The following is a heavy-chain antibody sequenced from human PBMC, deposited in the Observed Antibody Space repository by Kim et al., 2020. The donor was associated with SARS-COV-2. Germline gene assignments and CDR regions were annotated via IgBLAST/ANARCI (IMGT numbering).Heavy chain of an antibody. V-gene: IGHV4-34*01. CDR2: INHSGST. J-gene: IGHJ6*03. D-gene: IGHD2-15*01. CDR3: VRGEGDCSGGSGPIYYYYYMYV. Sequence: SETLSLTCAVYGGSFSGYYWSWIRQPPGKGLEWIGEINHSGSTNYNPSLKSRVTISVETSKNQFSLKLSSVTAADTAVYYCVRGEGDCSGGSGPIYYYYYMYVWGKRTTVTVSS. CDR1: GGSFSGYY.